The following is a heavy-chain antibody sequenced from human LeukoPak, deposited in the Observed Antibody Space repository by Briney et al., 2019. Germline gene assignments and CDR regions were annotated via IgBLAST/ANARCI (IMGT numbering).Heavy chain of an antibody. V-gene: IGHV3-30*18. CDR3: AKEAGYCSSTSCYSHFDY. CDR1: GFTFSDYY. Sequence: PGGSLRLSCAASGFTFSDYYMSWVRQAPGKGLEWVAVISYDGSNKYYADSVKGRFTISRDNSKNTLYLQMNSLRAEDTAVYYCAKEAGYCSSTSCYSHFDYWGQGTLVTVSS. D-gene: IGHD2-2*01. CDR2: ISYDGSNK. J-gene: IGHJ4*02.